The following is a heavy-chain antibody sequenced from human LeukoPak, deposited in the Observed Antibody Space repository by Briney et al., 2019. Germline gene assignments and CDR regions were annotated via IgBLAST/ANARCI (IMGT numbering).Heavy chain of an antibody. J-gene: IGHJ5*02. D-gene: IGHD2-15*01. CDR3: ARGRGIVVVVAATPANNWFDP. CDR2: MNPNSGNT. V-gene: IGHV1-8*01. Sequence: ASVKVSCKASGYTFTSYDINWVRQATGQGLEWMGWMNPNSGNTGYAQKFQGRVTMTRNSSISTAYMELSSLRSEDTAVYYCARGRGIVVVVAATPANNWFDPWGQGTPVTVSS. CDR1: GYTFTSYD.